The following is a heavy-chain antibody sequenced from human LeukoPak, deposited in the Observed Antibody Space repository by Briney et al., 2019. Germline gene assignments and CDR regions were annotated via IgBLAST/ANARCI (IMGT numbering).Heavy chain of an antibody. J-gene: IGHJ4*02. Sequence: PSETLSLTCTVSHYSISSNYYWGWIRQPPGKGLEWIGSIYHSGRTYYSPSLKSRVTISVDTSKSLFSLKLTSVTAADTAVYYCARSSGYMSYWGQGTLVTVSS. CDR1: HYSISSNYY. CDR2: IYHSGRT. CDR3: ARSSGYMSY. V-gene: IGHV4-38-2*02. D-gene: IGHD3-22*01.